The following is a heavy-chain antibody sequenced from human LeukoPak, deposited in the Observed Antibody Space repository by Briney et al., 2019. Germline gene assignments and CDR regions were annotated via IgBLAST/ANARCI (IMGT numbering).Heavy chain of an antibody. CDR2: ISGSGGST. CDR1: GGSFSGYY. J-gene: IGHJ4*02. Sequence: PSETLSLTCAVYGGSFSGYYWSWIRQAPGKGLEWVSAISGSGGSTYYADSVKGRFTISRDNSKNTLYLQMNSLRAEDTAVYYCAKISSGSRNIYYFDYWGQGTLVTVSS. CDR3: AKISSGSRNIYYFDY. D-gene: IGHD3-10*01. V-gene: IGHV3-23*01.